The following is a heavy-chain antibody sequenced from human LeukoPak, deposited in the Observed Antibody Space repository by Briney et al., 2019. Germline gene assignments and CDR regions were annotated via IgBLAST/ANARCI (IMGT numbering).Heavy chain of an antibody. Sequence: GGSLRLSCAASGFTFSSYAMSWVRQAPGKGLEWVSAISGSGGSTYYADSVKGRFTISRDNSKNTLYLQMNSLRAEDTAVYYCAKAQLRYFDWCPGYWGQGTLVTVSS. J-gene: IGHJ4*02. CDR3: AKAQLRYFDWCPGY. V-gene: IGHV3-23*01. CDR2: ISGSGGST. CDR1: GFTFSSYA. D-gene: IGHD3-9*01.